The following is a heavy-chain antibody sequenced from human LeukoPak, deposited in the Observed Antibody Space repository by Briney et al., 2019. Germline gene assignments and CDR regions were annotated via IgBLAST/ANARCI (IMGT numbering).Heavy chain of an antibody. CDR3: AKADYDILTGYLFDY. Sequence: GGSLRLSCAASGFTSSSYAMSWVRQAPGKGLEWVSAISGSGGSTYHADSVKGRFTISRDNSKNTLYLQMNSLRAEDTAVYYCAKADYDILTGYLFDYWGQGTLVTVSS. D-gene: IGHD3-9*01. J-gene: IGHJ4*02. V-gene: IGHV3-23*01. CDR2: ISGSGGST. CDR1: GFTSSSYA.